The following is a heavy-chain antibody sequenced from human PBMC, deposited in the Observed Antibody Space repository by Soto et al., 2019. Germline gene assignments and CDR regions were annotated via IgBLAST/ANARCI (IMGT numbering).Heavy chain of an antibody. D-gene: IGHD2-2*01. Sequence: SETLSLTCAVYGGSFGGYYWSWIRQPPGKGLEWIEEMHQSGSTKYNPSLKSRVTLSLDTSQNQFSLKMSSVTAADTAMYYCARRVVPAALGLWGRGTLVTVSS. CDR2: MHQSGST. CDR1: GGSFGGYY. CDR3: ARRVVPAALGL. J-gene: IGHJ2*01. V-gene: IGHV4-34*01.